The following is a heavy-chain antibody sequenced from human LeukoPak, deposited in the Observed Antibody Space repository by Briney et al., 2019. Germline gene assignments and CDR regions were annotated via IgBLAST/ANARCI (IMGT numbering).Heavy chain of an antibody. CDR1: GYTLTELS. D-gene: IGHD1-26*01. Sequence: GASVKVSCKVSGYTLTELSMHWVRQAPGKGLEWMGGFDPEDGETIYAQKFQGRVTVTEDTSTDTAYMELSSLRSEDTAVYYCATYAYSGSCYHWGQGTLVTVSS. CDR2: FDPEDGET. J-gene: IGHJ4*02. CDR3: ATYAYSGSCYH. V-gene: IGHV1-24*01.